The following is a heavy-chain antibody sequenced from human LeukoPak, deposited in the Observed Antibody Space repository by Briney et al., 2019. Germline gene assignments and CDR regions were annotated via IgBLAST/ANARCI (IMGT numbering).Heavy chain of an antibody. CDR2: ISAYNGNT. V-gene: IGHV1-18*01. D-gene: IGHD3/OR15-3a*01. CDR1: GYTFTSYD. J-gene: IGHJ4*02. Sequence: ASVKVSCKASGYTFTSYDINWVRQATGQGLEWMGWISAYNGNTNYAQKLQGRVTMTTDTSASTAYMELRSLRSDDTAVYYCARGRGLEGVGLSDYWGQGTLVTVSS. CDR3: ARGRGLEGVGLSDY.